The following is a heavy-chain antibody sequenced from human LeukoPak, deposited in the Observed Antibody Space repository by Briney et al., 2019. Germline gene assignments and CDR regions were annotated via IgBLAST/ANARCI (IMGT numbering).Heavy chain of an antibody. J-gene: IGHJ4*02. CDR3: ARHGGGSYHRNYFDY. Sequence: SETLSLTCTVSGGSISSYYWSWIRQPPGKGLEWIGYIYYSGSTNYNPSLKSRVTVSVDTSKNQFSLKLSSVTAADTAVYYCARHGGGSYHRNYFDYWGQGTLVTVSS. V-gene: IGHV4-59*08. CDR1: GGSISSYY. CDR2: IYYSGST. D-gene: IGHD1-26*01.